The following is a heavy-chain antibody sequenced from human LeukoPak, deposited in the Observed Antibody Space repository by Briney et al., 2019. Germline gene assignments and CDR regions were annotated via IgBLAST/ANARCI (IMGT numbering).Heavy chain of an antibody. CDR3: ARLGAEYSSSVGLYYYYYMDV. CDR1: GFTFSSYS. CDR2: ISSSSSYI. Sequence: GGSLRLSCAASGFTFSSYSMNWVRQAPGKGLEWVSSISSSSSYIYYADSVKGRFTISRDNAKNSLYLQMNSLRAEDTAVYYCARLGAEYSSSVGLYYYYYMDVWGKGTTVTVSS. V-gene: IGHV3-21*01. J-gene: IGHJ6*03. D-gene: IGHD6-6*01.